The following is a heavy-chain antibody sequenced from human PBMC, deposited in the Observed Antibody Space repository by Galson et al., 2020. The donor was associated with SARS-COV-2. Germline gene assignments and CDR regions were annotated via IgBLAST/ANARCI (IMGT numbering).Heavy chain of an antibody. CDR1: GESFSGYY. D-gene: IGHD2-15*01. Sequence: SQASETLSLTCAVSGESFSGYYWSWIRQSPGKGLEWLGEINHSGTTNYNPSLKSRVTISVDTSKNQLSLKLSSVTAADTAMYYCARSFGCTGSGCYSPDCWGQGTLVTVSS. V-gene: IGHV4-34*01. CDR3: ARSFGCTGSGCYSPDC. CDR2: INHSGTT. J-gene: IGHJ4*02.